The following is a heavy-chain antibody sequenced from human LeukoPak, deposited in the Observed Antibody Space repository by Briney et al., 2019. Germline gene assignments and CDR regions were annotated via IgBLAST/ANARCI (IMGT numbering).Heavy chain of an antibody. CDR2: ISSDSTI. D-gene: IGHD1-26*01. Sequence: GGSLRLSCAAPGFTFSTYKMNWVRQAPGKGLEWVSYISSDSTIFYADSVKGRFTISRDNSKNTLYLQMNSLRAEDTAVYYCARSKWELPSDYWGQGTLVTVSS. V-gene: IGHV3-48*01. CDR3: ARSKWELPSDY. CDR1: GFTFSTYK. J-gene: IGHJ4*02.